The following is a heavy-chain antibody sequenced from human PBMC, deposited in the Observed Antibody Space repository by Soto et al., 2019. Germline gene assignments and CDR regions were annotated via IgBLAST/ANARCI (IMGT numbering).Heavy chain of an antibody. J-gene: IGHJ4*02. V-gene: IGHV1-46*03. D-gene: IGHD1-1*01. Sequence: QLVQSGAEVKKPGASVKVSCKASGYIFTSYYMHWVRQAPGPGLEWMGIINPSGGSTRYAQKFQGRVTLTRDTSTSTVYMELSSLRSEDTAVYYCARGYNFDINYFDYWGQGTLVTVSS. CDR3: ARGYNFDINYFDY. CDR1: GYIFTSYY. CDR2: INPSGGST.